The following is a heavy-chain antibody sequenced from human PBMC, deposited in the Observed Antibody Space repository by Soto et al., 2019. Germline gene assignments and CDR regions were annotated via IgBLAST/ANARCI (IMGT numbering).Heavy chain of an antibody. D-gene: IGHD6-13*01. CDR1: GFTFSSYS. V-gene: IGHV3-21*01. CDR3: ARDLKGGVYSSSWYGGLAY. CDR2: ISSSSSYI. Sequence: GGSLRLSCAASGFTFSSYSMNWVRQAPGKGLEWVSSISSSSSYIYYADSVKGRFTISRDNAKNSLYLQMNSLRAEDTAVYYCARDLKGGVYSSSWYGGLAYWGQGTLVTVSS. J-gene: IGHJ4*02.